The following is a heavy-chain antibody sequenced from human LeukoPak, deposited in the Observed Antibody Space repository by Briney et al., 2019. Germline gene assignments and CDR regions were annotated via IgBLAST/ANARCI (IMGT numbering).Heavy chain of an antibody. CDR1: GFTVSSFY. J-gene: IGHJ6*02. CDR2: IYSDGRT. CDR3: ARDIRHSSHYYYYGLDV. Sequence: GGSLRLSCVPSGFTVSSFYMSWVRQAPGKGLEWVSVIYSDGRTYYADSVKGRFTISRDNFKNMLHLQMNSLRAEDTAIYYCARDIRHSSHYYYYGLDVWGQGATVTVSS. V-gene: IGHV3-53*01. D-gene: IGHD1-1*01.